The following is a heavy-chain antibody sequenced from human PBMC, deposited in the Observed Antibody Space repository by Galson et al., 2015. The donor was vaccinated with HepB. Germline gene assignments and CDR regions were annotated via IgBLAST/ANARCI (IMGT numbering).Heavy chain of an antibody. CDR3: ARDRADYYDSSGYSGAFDI. Sequence: SVKVSCKASGGSFNTYAISWLRQAPGQGLEWMGGIIPMFVTAIYAQKFQGRVTITADKSTNTAYMDLSSLRSEDTAVYYCARDRADYYDSSGYSGAFDIWGHGTMVTVSS. J-gene: IGHJ3*02. V-gene: IGHV1-69*06. CDR1: GGSFNTYA. D-gene: IGHD3-22*01. CDR2: IIPMFVTA.